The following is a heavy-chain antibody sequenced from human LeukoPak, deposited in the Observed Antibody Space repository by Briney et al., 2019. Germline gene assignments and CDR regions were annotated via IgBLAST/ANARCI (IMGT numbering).Heavy chain of an antibody. CDR1: GGTFSSYA. D-gene: IGHD1-26*01. V-gene: IGHV3-23*01. Sequence: SCKASGGTFSSYAMSWVRQAPGKGLEWVSAISGSGGSTYYADSVKGRFTISRDNSKNTLYLQMNSLRAEDTAVYYCAKGMGANFDYWGQGTLVTVSS. J-gene: IGHJ4*02. CDR2: ISGSGGST. CDR3: AKGMGANFDY.